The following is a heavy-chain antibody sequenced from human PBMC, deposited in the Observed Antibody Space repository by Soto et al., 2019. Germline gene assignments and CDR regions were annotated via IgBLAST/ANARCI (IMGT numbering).Heavy chain of an antibody. CDR3: ARGGSSGYYYYGMDV. D-gene: IGHD3-22*01. J-gene: IGHJ6*02. Sequence: GGSLRLSCAASGFTFSSYAMSWVRQAPGKGLEWVSAISGSGGSTYYADSVEGRFTISRDNSKNTLYLQMNSLRAEDTAVYYCARGGSSGYYYYGMDVWGQGTTVTVSS. CDR1: GFTFSSYA. CDR2: ISGSGGST. V-gene: IGHV3-23*01.